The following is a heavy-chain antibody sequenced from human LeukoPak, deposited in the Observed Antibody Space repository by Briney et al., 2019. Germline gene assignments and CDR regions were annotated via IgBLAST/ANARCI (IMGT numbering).Heavy chain of an antibody. D-gene: IGHD2-2*01. Sequence: SETLSLTCTVSGGSISSYYWSWIRQPPGKGLEWIGYIYYSGSTNYNPSLKSRVTISVDTSKNQFSLKLSSVTAADTAVYYCARGPIVVVPAAMVYYYYGMDVWGQGTTVTVSS. CDR3: ARGPIVVVPAAMVYYYYGMDV. CDR2: IYYSGST. CDR1: GGSISSYY. J-gene: IGHJ6*02. V-gene: IGHV4-59*01.